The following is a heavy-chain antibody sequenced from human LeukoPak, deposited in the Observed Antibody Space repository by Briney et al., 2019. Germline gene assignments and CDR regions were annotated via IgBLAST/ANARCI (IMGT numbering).Heavy chain of an antibody. Sequence: SQTLSLTCTVSGGSISSGGYYWSWIRQHPGKGLEWIGYIYYSGSTYYNPSLKSRVTISVDTSKNQFSLKLSSVTAADTAVYYCARPTLIVGATFDWGQGTLVTVSS. V-gene: IGHV4-31*03. J-gene: IGHJ4*02. D-gene: IGHD1-26*01. CDR3: ARPTLIVGATFD. CDR2: IYYSGST. CDR1: GGSISSGGYY.